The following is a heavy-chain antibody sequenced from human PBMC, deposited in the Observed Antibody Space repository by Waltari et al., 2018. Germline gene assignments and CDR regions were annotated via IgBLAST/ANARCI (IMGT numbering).Heavy chain of an antibody. J-gene: IGHJ4*02. CDR3: SRQVLGYCTSAACRRLES. D-gene: IGHD2-2*03. CDR1: GYAVNSGFF. Sequence: QVQLLESCPALVKSSEPLSFSCDVPGYAVNSGFFWGWIRQAPGEGLEWVATVYHDGTTFYSPSLKSRLSVSMDTSKNQISLTLKSVTAADTAVYYCSRQVLGYCTSAACRRLESWGQGTLVTVSS. V-gene: IGHV4-38-2*01. CDR2: VYHDGTT.